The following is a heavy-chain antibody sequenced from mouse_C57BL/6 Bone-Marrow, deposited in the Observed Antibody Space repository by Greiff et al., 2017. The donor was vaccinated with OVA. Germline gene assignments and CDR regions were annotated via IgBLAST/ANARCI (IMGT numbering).Heavy chain of an antibody. CDR3: ARRYYGSSWYFDV. V-gene: IGHV1-55*01. D-gene: IGHD1-1*01. CDR1: GYTFTSYW. J-gene: IGHJ1*03. CDR2: IYPGSGST. Sequence: QVQLQQPGAELVKPGASVKMSCKASGYTFTSYWINWVKQRPGQGLEWIGDIYPGSGSTNYNEKFKSKATLTVDTSSSTAYMQLSSLTSEDSAFYYCARRYYGSSWYFDVWGTGTTVTVSS.